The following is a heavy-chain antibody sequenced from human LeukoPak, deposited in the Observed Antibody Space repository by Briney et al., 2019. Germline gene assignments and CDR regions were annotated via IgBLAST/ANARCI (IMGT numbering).Heavy chain of an antibody. CDR1: GYTFTGYY. Sequence: ASVKVSCKASGYTFTGYYMHWVRQAPGQGLEWMGWINPNSGGTNYAQKFQGRVTMTRDTSISTAYMELSRLRSDDTAVYYCARDHYSYGHGIDYWGQGTLVTVSS. J-gene: IGHJ4*02. D-gene: IGHD5-18*01. V-gene: IGHV1-2*02. CDR2: INPNSGGT. CDR3: ARDHYSYGHGIDY.